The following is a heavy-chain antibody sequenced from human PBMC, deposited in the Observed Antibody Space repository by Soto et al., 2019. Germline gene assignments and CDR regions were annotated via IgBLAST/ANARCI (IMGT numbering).Heavy chain of an antibody. Sequence: LSLTCTVSGGSISSGGYYWSWIRQHPGKGLEWTGYIYYSGSTYYNPSLKSRVTISVDTSKNQFSLKLSSVTAADTAVYYCARFVLMVKRFDYWGQGTLVTVSS. D-gene: IGHD2-8*01. CDR1: GGSISSGGYY. V-gene: IGHV4-31*03. CDR2: IYYSGST. J-gene: IGHJ4*02. CDR3: ARFVLMVKRFDY.